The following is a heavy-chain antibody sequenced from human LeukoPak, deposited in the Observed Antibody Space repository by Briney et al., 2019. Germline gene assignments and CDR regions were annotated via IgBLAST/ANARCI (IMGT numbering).Heavy chain of an antibody. V-gene: IGHV3-21*01. Sequence: PGGSLRLSCAASGFTFSSYSMNWVRQAPGKGLEWVSSISSSSSHINYADSVKGRFTISRDNAKNSLYLQMNSLRAEDTAVYYCAELGITMIGGVWGKGTTVTISS. CDR1: GFTFSSYS. D-gene: IGHD3-10*02. J-gene: IGHJ6*04. CDR3: AELGITMIGGV. CDR2: ISSSSSHI.